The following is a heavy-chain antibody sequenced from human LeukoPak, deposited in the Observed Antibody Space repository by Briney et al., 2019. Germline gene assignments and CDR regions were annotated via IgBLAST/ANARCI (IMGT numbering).Heavy chain of an antibody. CDR1: GFTFSDYY. Sequence: GGSLRLSCTASGFTFSDYYMSWIRQAPGKGLEWVSYISSSSSYTNYADSVKGRFTISRDSSNNTLYLQMDSLRADDTAVYYCANTDILTGYSDYWGQGTLVTVTS. J-gene: IGHJ4*02. CDR3: ANTDILTGYSDY. CDR2: ISSSSSYT. V-gene: IGHV3-11*03. D-gene: IGHD3-9*01.